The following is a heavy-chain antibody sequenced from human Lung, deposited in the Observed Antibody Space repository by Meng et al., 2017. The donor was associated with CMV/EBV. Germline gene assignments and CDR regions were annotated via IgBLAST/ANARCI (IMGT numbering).Heavy chain of an antibody. D-gene: IGHD2-2*03. CDR2: ISASSSYI. CDR1: FRSYS. CDR3: ARVGYCTTTNCYGDYFDY. Sequence: FRSYSITWVRQAPGKGLEWVSSISASSSYIFYSDSVKGRFTISRDNAKNSLYLQMNNLRPEDTAVYYCARVGYCTTTNCYGDYFDYWGQGTLVTVSS. V-gene: IGHV3-21*01. J-gene: IGHJ4*02.